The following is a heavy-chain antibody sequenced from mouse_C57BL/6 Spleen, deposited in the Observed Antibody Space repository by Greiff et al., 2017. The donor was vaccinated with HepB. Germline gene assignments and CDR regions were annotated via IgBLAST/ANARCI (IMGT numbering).Heavy chain of an antibody. V-gene: IGHV1-82*01. CDR1: GYAFSSSW. CDR2: IYPGDGDT. J-gene: IGHJ2*01. CDR3: ARGDDGYYFDY. Sequence: VQLQQSGPELVKPGASVKISCKASGYAFSSSWMNWVKQRPGKGLEWIGRIYPGDGDTNYNGKFKGKATLTADKSSSTAYMQLSSLTSEDSVVYFCARGDDGYYFDYWGQGTTLTVSS. D-gene: IGHD2-3*01.